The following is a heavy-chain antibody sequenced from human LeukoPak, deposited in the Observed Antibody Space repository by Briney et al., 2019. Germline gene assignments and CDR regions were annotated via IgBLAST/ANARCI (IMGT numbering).Heavy chain of an antibody. CDR1: GYTFTNYG. CDR3: ASGILSRDGSVWAIDF. Sequence: ASVTVSCKASGYTFTNYGINWVRQAPGQGLEWMGWISAYDGATSSAQMAQGRLTMTRDTSTNTTFMELRSLRSDATAVFYCASGILSRDGSVWAIDFWGQGTLVTVSS. CDR2: ISAYDGAT. V-gene: IGHV1-18*01. D-gene: IGHD3-16*01. J-gene: IGHJ4*02.